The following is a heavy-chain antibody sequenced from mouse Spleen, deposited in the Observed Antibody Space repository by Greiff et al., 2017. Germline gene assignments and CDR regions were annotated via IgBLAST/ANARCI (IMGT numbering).Heavy chain of an antibody. CDR1: GYSFTSYW. J-gene: IGHJ4*01. D-gene: IGHD1-1*01. V-gene: IGHV1-74*04. CDR2: IDPSDSET. CDR3: ARGVTTVAMDY. Sequence: VHLVESGPQLVRPGASVKISCKASGYSFTSYWMHWVKQRPGQGLEWIGMIDPSDSETRLNQKFKDKATLTVDKSSSTAYMQLSSPTSEDSAVYYCARGVTTVAMDYWGQGTSVTVSS.